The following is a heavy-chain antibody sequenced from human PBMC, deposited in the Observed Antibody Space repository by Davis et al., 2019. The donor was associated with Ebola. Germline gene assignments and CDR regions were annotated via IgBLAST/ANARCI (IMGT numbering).Heavy chain of an antibody. D-gene: IGHD6-13*01. V-gene: IGHV3-23*01. Sequence: GESLKISCVASGFTFSSYVMSWVRQAPGKGLEWVSGTSGSGGSTYYADSVKGRFTISRDNSKNTLYLQMNSLRAEDTAVYYCARRTSSSWTFDYWGQGTLVTVSS. J-gene: IGHJ4*02. CDR3: ARRTSSSWTFDY. CDR2: TSGSGGST. CDR1: GFTFSSYV.